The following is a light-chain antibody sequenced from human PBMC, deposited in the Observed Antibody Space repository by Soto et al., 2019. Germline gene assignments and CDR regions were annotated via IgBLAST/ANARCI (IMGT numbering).Light chain of an antibody. J-gene: IGLJ2*01. Sequence: QSALTQPPSASGSPGQSVTISCTGTSSDVGGYNYVSWYQQHPGKAPKLMIFEVNKRPSGVHDRFSGSKSGNTASLTVSGLQAEDEADYYCNSYAGSNNVVFGGGTKLTVL. CDR3: NSYAGSNNVV. CDR1: SSDVGGYNY. CDR2: EVN. V-gene: IGLV2-8*01.